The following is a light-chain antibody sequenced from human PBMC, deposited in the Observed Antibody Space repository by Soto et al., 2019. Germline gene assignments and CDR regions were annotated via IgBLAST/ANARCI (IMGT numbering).Light chain of an antibody. CDR3: QSYDDSLSVHYV. J-gene: IGLJ1*01. CDR1: SSNIGSTSD. CDR2: GNT. Sequence: QSVLTQPPSVSGAPGQRVTISCTGSSSNIGSTSDVQWYQQLPGTAPKLLIQGNTNRPSGVPDRFSGSKSGTSASLAITGLQADDEADYYCQSYDDSLSVHYVFGTGTKLTVL. V-gene: IGLV1-40*01.